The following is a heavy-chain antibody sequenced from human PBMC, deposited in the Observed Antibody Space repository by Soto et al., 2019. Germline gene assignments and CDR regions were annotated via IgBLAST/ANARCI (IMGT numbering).Heavy chain of an antibody. D-gene: IGHD3-10*01. J-gene: IGHJ4*02. V-gene: IGHV3-74*01. CDR2: INSDGSSI. CDR3: AQRTSMSGNYYFDY. CDR1: GFTFSSYW. Sequence: EVQLVESGGGLVQPGGSLRLSCAASGFTFSSYWMHWVRQAPGKGLVWVSRINSDGSSISYADSVKGRFTISRDNAKNTLYLQMSSLRAEDTAVYYCAQRTSMSGNYYFDYWGQGTLVTVSS.